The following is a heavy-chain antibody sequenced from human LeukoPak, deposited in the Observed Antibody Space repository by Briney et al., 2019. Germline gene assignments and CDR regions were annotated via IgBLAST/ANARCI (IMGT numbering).Heavy chain of an antibody. J-gene: IGHJ4*02. V-gene: IGHV5-51*01. CDR3: ARGRYSGTYLSYFDY. CDR2: IYPGDSDT. Sequence: KPGESLKISCKGSGYSFTNYWIGWVRQMPGKGLEWMGIIYPGDSDTRYSPSFQGQVTISADKPISTAYLQWSSLKASDTAMYYCARGRYSGTYLSYFDYWAQGTLVTVSS. CDR1: GYSFTNYW. D-gene: IGHD1-26*01.